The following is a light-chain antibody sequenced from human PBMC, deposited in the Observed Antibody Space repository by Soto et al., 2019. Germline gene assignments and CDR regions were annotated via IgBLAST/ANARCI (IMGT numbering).Light chain of an antibody. CDR2: EVS. CDR1: SSDVGGYNY. Sequence: QSALTQPASVSGSPGQSITISCTGTSSDVGGYNYVSWYQQHPGKEPKLMIYEVSNRPSGVSNRFSGSKSGNTASLPISGLQAEDEADYYCSSYTSSSTRVFGGGTKLTVL. CDR3: SSYTSSSTRV. V-gene: IGLV2-14*01. J-gene: IGLJ3*02.